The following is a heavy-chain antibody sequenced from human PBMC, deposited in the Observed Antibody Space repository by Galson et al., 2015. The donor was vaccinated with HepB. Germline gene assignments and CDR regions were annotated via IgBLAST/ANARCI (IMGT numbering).Heavy chain of an antibody. CDR1: GSTFSSYS. Sequence: SLRLSCAASGSTFSSYSMNWVRQAPGKGLEWVSSISSSSSYIYYADSVKGRFTISRDNAKNSLYLQMNSLRAEDTAVYYCARDPLGYSYGYPLWYFDLWGRGTLVTVSS. CDR2: ISSSSSYI. J-gene: IGHJ2*01. CDR3: ARDPLGYSYGYPLWYFDL. V-gene: IGHV3-21*01. D-gene: IGHD5-18*01.